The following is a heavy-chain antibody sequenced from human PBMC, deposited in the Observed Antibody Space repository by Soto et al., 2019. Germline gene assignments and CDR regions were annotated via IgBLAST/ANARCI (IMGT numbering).Heavy chain of an antibody. J-gene: IGHJ4*02. V-gene: IGHV3-30*03. CDR1: GFTFNTYG. D-gene: IGHD3-9*01. Sequence: PGGSLRLSCAASGFTFNTYGVHWVRQAPGKGLEWVALISSDATSKFYGDSVKGRFTISRDDSKTTLFLQMNSLKTEDTAIYYCTYLHYDILTGSIWHYFDYWGQGTLVTVSS. CDR2: ISSDATSK. CDR3: TYLHYDILTGSIWHYFDY.